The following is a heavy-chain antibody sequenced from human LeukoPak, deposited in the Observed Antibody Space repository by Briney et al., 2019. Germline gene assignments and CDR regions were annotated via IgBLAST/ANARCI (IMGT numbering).Heavy chain of an antibody. CDR3: ARDPIVGASSFDY. CDR1: GFTFSSYS. D-gene: IGHD1-26*01. Sequence: PGGSLRLSCAASGFTFSSYSMNWVRQAPGKGLEWVSSISSSSSYIYYAVSVKGRFTISRDNAKNSLYLQMNSLRAEDTAVYYCARDPIVGASSFDYWGQGTLVTVSS. J-gene: IGHJ4*02. V-gene: IGHV3-21*01. CDR2: ISSSSSYI.